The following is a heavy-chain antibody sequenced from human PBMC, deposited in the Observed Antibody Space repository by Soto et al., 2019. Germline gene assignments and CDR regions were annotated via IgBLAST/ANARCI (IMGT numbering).Heavy chain of an antibody. CDR1: GGSISSSY. Sequence: SETLSLTCTVSGGSISSSYWSWIRQPPGKGLECTGYIYHSGSTNYNPSLKSRVTMSVDTSKNQFSLKLNSMTAADTAIYYCARVGGSGWNFDSWGQGILVTVS. J-gene: IGHJ4*02. D-gene: IGHD6-19*01. CDR3: ARVGGSGWNFDS. CDR2: IYHSGST. V-gene: IGHV4-59*01.